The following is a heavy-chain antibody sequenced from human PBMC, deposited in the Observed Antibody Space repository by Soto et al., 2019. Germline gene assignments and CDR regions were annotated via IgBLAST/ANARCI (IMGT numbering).Heavy chain of an antibody. CDR1: GFTFDDYA. V-gene: IGHV3-9*01. CDR3: AKDLLQYDFWSGYQK. Sequence: EVQLVESGGGLAQPGRSLRLSCATSGFTFDDYAMHWVRQAPGKGLEWVSGISWDGGTIGYADSVKGRFTISRDNAKKSLFMEMNTLRPEDTAIYFCAKDLLQYDFWSGYQKWGQGTLVTVSS. D-gene: IGHD3-3*01. CDR2: ISWDGGTI. J-gene: IGHJ4*02.